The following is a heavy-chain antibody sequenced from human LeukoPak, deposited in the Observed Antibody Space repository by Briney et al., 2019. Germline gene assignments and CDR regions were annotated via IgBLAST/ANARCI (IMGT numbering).Heavy chain of an antibody. CDR3: AKDRAGSRYFDWLEGTFDI. V-gene: IGHV3-23*01. J-gene: IGHJ3*02. D-gene: IGHD3-9*01. Sequence: GGSLRLSCAASGFTFSSYAMTWVRQAPGKGLEWVSAITGSGDSAYYSDSVKGRFTISRDKSKSTVYLQMTSLRAEDTAVYYCAKDRAGSRYFDWLEGTFDIWGQGTMVTVSS. CDR2: ITGSGDSA. CDR1: GFTFSSYA.